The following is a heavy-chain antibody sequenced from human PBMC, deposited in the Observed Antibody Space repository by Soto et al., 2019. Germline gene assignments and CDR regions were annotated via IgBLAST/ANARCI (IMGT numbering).Heavy chain of an antibody. J-gene: IGHJ5*02. CDR2: IIPIFGTA. V-gene: IGHV1-69*01. CDR3: ARGNWNYVSDGPGLFDP. D-gene: IGHD1-7*01. Sequence: QVQLVQSGAEVKKPGSSVKVSCKASGGTFSSYAISWVRQAPGQGLEWMGGIIPIFGTANYAQKFQGRVTITADESTSTAYMELSSLRSEDTAVYYCARGNWNYVSDGPGLFDPWGQGTLVTVSS. CDR1: GGTFSSYA.